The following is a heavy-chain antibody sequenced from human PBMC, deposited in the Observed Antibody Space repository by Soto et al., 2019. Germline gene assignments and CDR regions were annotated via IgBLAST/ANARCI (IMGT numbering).Heavy chain of an antibody. V-gene: IGHV1-18*01. D-gene: IGHD2-2*01. CDR3: AGISGCSITTCSCPTRFHLRGYYYYCVMDL. Sequence: QVRLVQSAAEVKKPGASVRVSCKASGYTFSNYGITWVRQAPGQGLEWMGWISAYNGNTHFEQKFQGSVTMTTETPTTTAFMELRRLRYDDTAVYYCAGISGCSITTCSCPTRFHLRGYYYYCVMDLWGPGTTFNVS. CDR1: GYTFSNYG. CDR2: ISAYNGNT. J-gene: IGHJ6*02.